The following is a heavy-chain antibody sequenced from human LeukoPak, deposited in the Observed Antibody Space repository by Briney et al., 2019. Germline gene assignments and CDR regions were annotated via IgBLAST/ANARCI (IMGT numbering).Heavy chain of an antibody. CDR3: ARERAAAGTSDY. D-gene: IGHD6-13*01. Sequence: SETLSLTCTVSGGSISSSSYYWGWIRQPPGKGRDGFGSIYYSGSTCYNPSLKSRVTISVDTSKNQFSLKLSSVTAADTAVYYCARERAAAGTSDYWGQGTLVTVSS. CDR2: IYYSGST. V-gene: IGHV4-39*07. CDR1: GGSISSSSYY. J-gene: IGHJ4*02.